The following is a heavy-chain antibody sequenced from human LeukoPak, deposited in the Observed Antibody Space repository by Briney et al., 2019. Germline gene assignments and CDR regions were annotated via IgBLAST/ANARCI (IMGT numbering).Heavy chain of an antibody. V-gene: IGHV3-33*06. CDR1: GFTFSSYG. Sequence: GGSLRLSCAASGFTFSSYGMHWVRQAPGKGLEWVAVIWYDGSNKYYADSVKGRFTISRDNSKNALYLQMNSLRAEDTAVYYCAKVNRGLALDYWGQGTLVTVSS. CDR2: IWYDGSNK. CDR3: AKVNRGLALDY. D-gene: IGHD3-10*01. J-gene: IGHJ4*02.